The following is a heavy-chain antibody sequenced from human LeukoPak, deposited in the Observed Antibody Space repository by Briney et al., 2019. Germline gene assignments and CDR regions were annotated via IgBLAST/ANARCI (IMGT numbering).Heavy chain of an antibody. CDR2: ISHSGST. J-gene: IGHJ1*01. CDR3: ARRSGYGYFQH. Sequence: SETLSLTCAVYGGSFSGYYWSWIRQPPGKGLEWIGEISHSGSTNCNPSLKSRVTISVDMSKNQISLKLSSVTAADTAVYYCARRSGYGYFQHWGQGTLVTVSS. CDR1: GGSFSGYY. D-gene: IGHD1-1*01. V-gene: IGHV4-34*01.